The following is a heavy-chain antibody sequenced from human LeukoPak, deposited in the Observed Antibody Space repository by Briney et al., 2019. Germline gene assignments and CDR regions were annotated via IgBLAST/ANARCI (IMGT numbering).Heavy chain of an antibody. CDR3: PRGGSGTYGFDY. V-gene: IGHV3-21*01. CDR1: GFTFSTYT. CDR2: ISSSSSNI. D-gene: IGHD3-10*01. J-gene: IGHJ4*02. Sequence: PGGSLRLSCAASGFTFSTYTMNWVRQAPGKGLEWVSSISSSSSNIYYVDSLEGRFTISRDNAKKSLYLQLKSLRAEDTAVYFCPRGGSGTYGFDYWGQGTLVTVSS.